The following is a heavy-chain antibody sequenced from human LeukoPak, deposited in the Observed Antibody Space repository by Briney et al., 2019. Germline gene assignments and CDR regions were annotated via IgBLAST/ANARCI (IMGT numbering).Heavy chain of an antibody. CDR2: IYYSGST. Sequence: SETLSLTCTVSGGSISSYYWSWIRQPPGKGLEWIGYIYYSGSTNYNPSLKSRVTISIDTSKNQLSLKLSSVTAADTAVYYCARGETEVSQALDAFDIWGQGTMVTVSS. J-gene: IGHJ3*02. CDR1: GGSISSYY. CDR3: ARGETEVSQALDAFDI. V-gene: IGHV4-59*01.